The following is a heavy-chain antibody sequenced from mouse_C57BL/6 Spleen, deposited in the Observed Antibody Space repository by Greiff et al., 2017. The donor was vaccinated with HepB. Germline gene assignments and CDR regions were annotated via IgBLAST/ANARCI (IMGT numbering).Heavy chain of an antibody. CDR2: ISSGSSTI. V-gene: IGHV5-17*01. CDR1: GFTFSDYG. Sequence: EVHLVESGGGLVKPGGSLKLSCAASGFTFSDYGMHWVRQAPEKGLEWVAYISSGSSTIYYADTVKGRFTISRDNAKNTLFLQMTSLRSEDTAMYYCARGIYYDYDYFDYWGQGTTLTVSS. D-gene: IGHD2-4*01. J-gene: IGHJ2*01. CDR3: ARGIYYDYDYFDY.